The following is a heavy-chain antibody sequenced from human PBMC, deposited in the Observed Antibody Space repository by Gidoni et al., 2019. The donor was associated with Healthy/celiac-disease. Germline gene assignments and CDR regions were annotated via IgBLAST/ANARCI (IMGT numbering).Heavy chain of an antibody. CDR2: ISSSSSYI. Sequence: EVQLVESGGGLVKPGGSLRLSCAASGFTFSSYSMNWVRQAPGKGLEWVSSISSSSSYIYYADSVKGRVTISRDNAKNSLYLQMNSLRAEDTAVYYCARSLSYDFWSGYYYFDYWGQGTLVTVSS. CDR1: GFTFSSYS. D-gene: IGHD3-3*01. J-gene: IGHJ4*02. CDR3: ARSLSYDFWSGYYYFDY. V-gene: IGHV3-21*01.